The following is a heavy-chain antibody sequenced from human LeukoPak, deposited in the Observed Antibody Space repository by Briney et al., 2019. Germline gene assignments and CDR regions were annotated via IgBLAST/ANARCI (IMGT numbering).Heavy chain of an antibody. CDR1: GGSFSGYY. V-gene: IGHV4-34*01. J-gene: IGHJ4*02. CDR2: INHSGST. CDR3: ARRRYNWNSGFDY. Sequence: SSETLSLTCAVYGGSFSGYYWSWIRQPPGKGLEWIGEINHSGSTNYNPSLKSRVTISVDTSKNQFSLKLSSVTAADTAVYYCARRRYNWNSGFDYWGQGTLVTVSS. D-gene: IGHD1-20*01.